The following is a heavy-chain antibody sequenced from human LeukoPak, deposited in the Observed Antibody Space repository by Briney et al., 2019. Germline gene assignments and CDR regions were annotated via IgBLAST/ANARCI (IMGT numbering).Heavy chain of an antibody. CDR2: INHSGST. CDR1: GGSFSGYY. V-gene: IGHV4-34*01. D-gene: IGHD4-11*01. J-gene: IGHJ6*02. CDR3: ARDSYSNYVYYYYGMDV. Sequence: SETLSLTCAVYGGSFSGYYWSWIRQPPGKGLEWIGEINHSGSTNYNPSHKSRVTISVDTSKNQFSLKLSSVTAADTAVYYCARDSYSNYVYYYYGMDVWGQGTTVTVSS.